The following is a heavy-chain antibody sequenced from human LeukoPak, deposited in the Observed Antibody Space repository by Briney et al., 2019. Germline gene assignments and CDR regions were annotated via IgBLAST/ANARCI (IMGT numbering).Heavy chain of an antibody. CDR3: ARSRPAPKEFDP. J-gene: IGHJ5*02. CDR1: DDSISDYY. CDR2: IYTRGTT. Sequence: SETLSLTCTVSDDSISDYYWSWIRQPPGKGLEWIGYIYTRGTTNYNPSLKSRVTMSADTSKNQFSLKLDSVTAADTAVYYCARSRPAPKEFDPWGQGTLVTVSS. D-gene: IGHD2-2*01. V-gene: IGHV4-4*09.